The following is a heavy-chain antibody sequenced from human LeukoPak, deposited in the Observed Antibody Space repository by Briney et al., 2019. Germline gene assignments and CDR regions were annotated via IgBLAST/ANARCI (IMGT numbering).Heavy chain of an antibody. V-gene: IGHV3-74*01. J-gene: IGHJ4*02. CDR2: INSDGSST. CDR1: GFTFSSYW. Sequence: PGGSLRLSCAASGFTFSSYWMHWVRQAPGKGLVWVSRINSDGSSTSYADSVKGRFTISRDNAKNTLSLQMNSLRAEDTAVYYCASSTRSSTSCCFDYWGQGTLVTVSS. D-gene: IGHD2-2*01. CDR3: ASSTRSSTSCCFDY.